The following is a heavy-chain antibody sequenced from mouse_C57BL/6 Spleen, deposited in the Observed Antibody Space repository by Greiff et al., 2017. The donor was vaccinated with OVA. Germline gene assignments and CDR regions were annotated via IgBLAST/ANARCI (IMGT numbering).Heavy chain of an antibody. CDR2: ISGGGGNT. J-gene: IGHJ2*01. D-gene: IGHD1-1*01. Sequence: EVKLVESGGGLVKPGGSLKLSCAASGFTFSSYTMSWVRQTPEKRLEWVATISGGGGNTYYPDSVKGRFTISRDDAKNTLYLQMSSLRSEDTALYYCARGGGSSYFDYWGQGTTLTVSS. V-gene: IGHV5-9*01. CDR3: ARGGGSSYFDY. CDR1: GFTFSSYT.